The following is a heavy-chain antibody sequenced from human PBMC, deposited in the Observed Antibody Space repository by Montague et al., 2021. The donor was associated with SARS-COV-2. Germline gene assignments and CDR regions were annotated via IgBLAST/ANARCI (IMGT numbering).Heavy chain of an antibody. J-gene: IGHJ3*01. CDR1: GGSITNNIDY. CDR3: ARLKRYFDSSGSPPAFDF. V-gene: IGHV4-39*02. Sequence: SETLSLTCTVSGGSITNNIDYWAWIRQPPGKGLEWIGSIYYTGNTYYNPPLKSRVTISVVTSKNHFTLKLSSVTAAETAVYYCARLKRYFDSSGSPPAFDFWGQGTRVTVSS. CDR2: IYYTGNT. D-gene: IGHD3-22*01.